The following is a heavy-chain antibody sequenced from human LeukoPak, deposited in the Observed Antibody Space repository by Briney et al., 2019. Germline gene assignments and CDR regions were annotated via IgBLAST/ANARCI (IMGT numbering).Heavy chain of an antibody. V-gene: IGHV3-66*01. J-gene: IGHJ5*02. Sequence: GGSLRLSCAASGFLVSTNYMSWVPQAPGKGPECVSVFYSGGDTYYSDSVKGRFTISRDSSKNTVSLQMNSLRAEDTAVYYCTSGGEYRTSSGYGHDRWGQGTLVTVSS. D-gene: IGHD6-6*01. CDR2: FYSGGDT. CDR1: GFLVSTNY. CDR3: TSGGEYRTSSGYGHDR.